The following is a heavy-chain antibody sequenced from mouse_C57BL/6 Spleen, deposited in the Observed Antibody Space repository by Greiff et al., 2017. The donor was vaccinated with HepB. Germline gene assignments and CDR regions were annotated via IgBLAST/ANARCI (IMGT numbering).Heavy chain of an antibody. Sequence: QVQLKESGAELVRPGTSVKMSCKASGYTFTNYWIGWAKQRPGHGLEWIGDIYPGGGYTNYNEKFKGKATLTADKSSSTAYMQFSSLTSEDSAIYYCARVQSQLGFFDYWGQGTTLTVSS. V-gene: IGHV1-63*01. D-gene: IGHD3-1*01. J-gene: IGHJ2*01. CDR3: ARVQSQLGFFDY. CDR1: GYTFTNYW. CDR2: IYPGGGYT.